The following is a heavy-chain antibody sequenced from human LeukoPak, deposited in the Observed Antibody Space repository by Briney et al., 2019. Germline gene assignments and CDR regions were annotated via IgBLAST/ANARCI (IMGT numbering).Heavy chain of an antibody. CDR3: ARGGYGGLDY. J-gene: IGHJ4*02. CDR2: LCYDGTNK. CDR1: EFIFSTYG. Sequence: PGRSLRLSCAASEFIFSTYGMHWVRQAPGKGLEWVASLCYDGTNKYHADSVKGRFTISRDNSQSTLYLQMNSLRAEDTAVYSCARGGYGGLDYWGQGTLVTVSA. V-gene: IGHV3-33*01. D-gene: IGHD4-23*01.